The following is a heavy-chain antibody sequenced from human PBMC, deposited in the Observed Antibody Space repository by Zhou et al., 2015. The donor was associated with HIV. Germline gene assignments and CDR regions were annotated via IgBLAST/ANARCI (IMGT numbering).Heavy chain of an antibody. CDR3: AGDEWTGSSWTDD. J-gene: IGHJ4*02. V-gene: IGHV1-2*04. CDR1: GYTFTGYN. D-gene: IGHD6-13*01. Sequence: QVQLVQSGAEVKKPGAAVKVSCKAAGYTFTGYNMHWVRQAPGLGLEWMGWINPKSGGTNYAQKFQGWVTMTRDTSLSTGYMELRSLTSGDTAVYYCAGDEWTGSSWTDDWGQGTLVTVSS. CDR2: INPKSGGT.